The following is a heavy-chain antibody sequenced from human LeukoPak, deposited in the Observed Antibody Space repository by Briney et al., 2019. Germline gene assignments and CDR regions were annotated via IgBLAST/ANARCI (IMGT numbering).Heavy chain of an antibody. J-gene: IGHJ6*03. CDR3: ARTHTYYYMDV. V-gene: IGHV1-46*01. CDR2: INPSGGST. CDR1: GYTFTGYY. Sequence: GASVKVSCKASGYTFTGYYMHWVRQAPGQGLEWMGIINPSGGSTSYAQKFQGRVTMTRDMSTSTVYMELSSLRSEDTAVYYCARTHTYYYMDVWGKGTTVTVSS. D-gene: IGHD3-16*01.